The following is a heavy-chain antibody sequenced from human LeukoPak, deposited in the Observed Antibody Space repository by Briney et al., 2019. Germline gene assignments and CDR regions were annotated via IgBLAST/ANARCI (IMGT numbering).Heavy chain of an antibody. V-gene: IGHV1-2*02. CDR2: INPNSGGT. CDR3: ASSISAYSSSWGAYYYGMDV. J-gene: IGHJ6*02. D-gene: IGHD6-6*01. Sequence: ASVKVSCKASGYTFTVNYMHWVRQAPGQGLEWMGWINPNSGGTNYAQKFQGRVTMTRDTSISTAYMELSSLRSDDTAVYYCASSISAYSSSWGAYYYGMDVWGQGTTVTVSS. CDR1: GYTFTVNY.